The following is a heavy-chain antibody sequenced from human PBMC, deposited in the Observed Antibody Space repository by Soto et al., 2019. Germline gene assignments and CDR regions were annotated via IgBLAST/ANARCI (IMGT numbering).Heavy chain of an antibody. Sequence: QVLLVQSGPEVKKPGSSVKVSCKASGGTFNNYAINWVRQAPGKGLEWMGGIIPTFGTGNHAQKFQGRVTITADESTTTAYVELNSLRSADPAIYYCASFDGTLVRGGRSSPYEMDVWGQGTTVIVSS. V-gene: IGHV1-69*01. J-gene: IGHJ6*02. D-gene: IGHD3-10*01. CDR3: ASFDGTLVRGGRSSPYEMDV. CDR2: IIPTFGTG. CDR1: GGTFNNYA.